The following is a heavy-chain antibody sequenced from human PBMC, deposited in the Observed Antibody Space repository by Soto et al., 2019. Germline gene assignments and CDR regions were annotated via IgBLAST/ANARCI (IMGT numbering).Heavy chain of an antibody. CDR2: ISGSGYHT. Sequence: EVQLLESGGGLVQPGGSLRLSCAASKFTFNNYAMSWVRQAPGKGLELVSAISGSGYHTYYADSVKGWFTISRDNSKNTLYLQMNSLRAKDTALYYCAKDPADVVRESNWFDPWGQGTLVTVSS. J-gene: IGHJ5*02. CDR3: AKDPADVVRESNWFDP. CDR1: KFTFNNYA. V-gene: IGHV3-23*01. D-gene: IGHD1-26*01.